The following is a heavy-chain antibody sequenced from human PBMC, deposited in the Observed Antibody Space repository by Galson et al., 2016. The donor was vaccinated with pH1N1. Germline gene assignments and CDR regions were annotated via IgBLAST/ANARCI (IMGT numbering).Heavy chain of an antibody. CDR2: INPNNGDT. D-gene: IGHD3-22*01. J-gene: IGHJ4*02. Sequence: SVKVSCQASEYTFIGYYIHWMRQAPGHGLAWMGRINPNNGDTHYAQSFQGRVTMTRDTSISTAYMELNSLRSDDTAVYYCARVNTYDSSGYYPFDYWGQGTQVTVSS. V-gene: IGHV1-2*06. CDR3: ARVNTYDSSGYYPFDY. CDR1: EYTFIGYY.